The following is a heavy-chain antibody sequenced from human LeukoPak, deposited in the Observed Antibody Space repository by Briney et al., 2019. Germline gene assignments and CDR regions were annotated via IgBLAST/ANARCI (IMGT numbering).Heavy chain of an antibody. CDR3: ARHYCSGGSCYPTYYFDY. J-gene: IGHJ4*02. Sequence: SETLSLTCTVSGGSISSFYWSWVRQPPGKGLEWIGYIYYSGNTKYNPSLKSRVTISVDTSKNQLSLKLSSVTAADTAVYYCARHYCSGGSCYPTYYFDYWGQGTLVTVSS. V-gene: IGHV4-59*08. CDR1: GGSISSFY. D-gene: IGHD2-15*01. CDR2: IYYSGNT.